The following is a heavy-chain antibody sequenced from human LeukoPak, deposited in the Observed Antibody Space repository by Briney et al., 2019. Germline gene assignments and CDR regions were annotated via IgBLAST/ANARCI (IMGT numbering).Heavy chain of an antibody. CDR3: ARDGAMVTDYYYGMDV. Sequence: ASVKVSCKASGYTFTSYDINWVRQATGQGLERMGWMNPNSGNTGYAQKFQGRVTITADESTSTAYMELSSLRSEDTAVYYCARDGAMVTDYYYGMDVWGQGTTVTVSS. J-gene: IGHJ6*02. CDR2: MNPNSGNT. CDR1: GYTFTSYD. V-gene: IGHV1-8*01. D-gene: IGHD5-18*01.